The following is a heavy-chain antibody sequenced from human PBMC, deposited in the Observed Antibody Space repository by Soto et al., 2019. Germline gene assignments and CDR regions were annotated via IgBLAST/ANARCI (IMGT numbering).Heavy chain of an antibody. V-gene: IGHV4-34*01. CDR2: INHSGST. Sequence: SETLSLTCAVYGGSFSGYYWSWIRQPPGKGLEWIGEINHSGSTNYNPSLKSRVTISVDTSKNQFSLKLSSVTAADTAVYYCARGPAYSYGLGGLEGWFDPWGQGTLVTVSS. D-gene: IGHD5-18*01. CDR1: GGSFSGYY. CDR3: ARGPAYSYGLGGLEGWFDP. J-gene: IGHJ5*02.